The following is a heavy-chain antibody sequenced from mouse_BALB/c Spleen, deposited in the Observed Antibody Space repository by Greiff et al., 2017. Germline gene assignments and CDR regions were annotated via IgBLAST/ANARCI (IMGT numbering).Heavy chain of an antibody. CDR1: GFTFSSYA. D-gene: IGHD1-1*01. Sequence: VQLKESGGGLVKPGGSLKLSCAASGFTFSSYAMSWVRQTPEKRLEWVASISSGGSTYYPDSVKGRFTISRDNARNILYLQMSSLRSEDTAMYYCARDNYGGFAYWGQGTLVTVSA. CDR3: ARDNYGGFAY. J-gene: IGHJ3*01. CDR2: ISSGGST. V-gene: IGHV5-6-5*01.